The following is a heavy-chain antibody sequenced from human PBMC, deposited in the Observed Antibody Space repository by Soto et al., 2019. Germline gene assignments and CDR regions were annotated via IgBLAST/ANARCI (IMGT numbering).Heavy chain of an antibody. V-gene: IGHV3-48*03. Sequence: PGGSLRLSCAASGFTFSSYEMNWVRQAPGKGLEWVSYISSSGSTIYYADSVKGRFTISRDNAKNSLYLQMNSLRAEDTAVYYCARDHRSSGWYPNWFDPWGQGTLVTVSS. D-gene: IGHD6-19*01. CDR1: GFTFSSYE. CDR3: ARDHRSSGWYPNWFDP. CDR2: ISSSGSTI. J-gene: IGHJ5*02.